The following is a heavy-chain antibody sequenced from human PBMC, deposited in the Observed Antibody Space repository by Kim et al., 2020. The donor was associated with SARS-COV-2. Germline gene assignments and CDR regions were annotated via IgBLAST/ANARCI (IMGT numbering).Heavy chain of an antibody. D-gene: IGHD3-22*01. J-gene: IGHJ1*01. CDR2: INAGNGNT. V-gene: IGHV1-3*01. CDR1: GYTFTSYA. Sequence: ASVKVSCKASGYTFTSYAMHWVRQAPGQRLEWMGWINAGNGNTKYSHKFQGRVTITRDTSASTAYMELSSLRSEDTAVYYCARDVGYYYDSSGYPTALQHWGQGALVTVSS. CDR3: ARDVGYYYDSSGYPTALQH.